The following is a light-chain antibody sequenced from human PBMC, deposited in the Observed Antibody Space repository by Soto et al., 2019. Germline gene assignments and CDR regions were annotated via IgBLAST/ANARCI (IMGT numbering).Light chain of an antibody. V-gene: IGKV3-20*01. CDR3: QHDGRSPST. CDR1: QSISSTY. CDR2: GAS. Sequence: IVLTQYTGPLARSPGERGTLSCRASQSISSTYFAWYQQRPGQAPRLLIYGASSRATGIPDRFSGSGSGTDFTLTISRLEPEVFAVYYCQHDGRSPSTFAQGTQVDI. J-gene: IGKJ1*01.